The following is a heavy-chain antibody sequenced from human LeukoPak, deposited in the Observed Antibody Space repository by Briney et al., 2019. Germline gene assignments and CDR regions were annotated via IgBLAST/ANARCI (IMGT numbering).Heavy chain of an antibody. Sequence: GGSLRLSCAASGFTFSTHWMSWVRQAPGKGLEWVANIKQDGSEKYYVDSVKGRFTISRDNSKNTLYLQMNSLRAEDTAVYYCAKDRAKYVDTAMVTAFDYWGQGTLVTVSS. CDR2: IKQDGSEK. CDR1: GFTFSTHW. V-gene: IGHV3-7*01. CDR3: AKDRAKYVDTAMVTAFDY. J-gene: IGHJ4*02. D-gene: IGHD5-18*01.